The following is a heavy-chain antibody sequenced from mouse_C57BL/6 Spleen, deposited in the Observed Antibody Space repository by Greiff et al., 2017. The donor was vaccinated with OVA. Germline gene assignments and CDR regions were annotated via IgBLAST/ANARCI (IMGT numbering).Heavy chain of an antibody. CDR1: GYAFSSSW. CDR2: IYPGDGDT. Sequence: QVQLKESGPELVKPGASVKISCKASGYAFSSSWMNWVKQRPGKGLEWIGRIYPGDGDTNYNGKFKGKATLTADKSSSTAYMQLSSLTSEDSAVYFCARTGGSYGNYAMDYWGQGTSVTVSS. J-gene: IGHJ4*01. V-gene: IGHV1-82*01. D-gene: IGHD1-1*02. CDR3: ARTGGSYGNYAMDY.